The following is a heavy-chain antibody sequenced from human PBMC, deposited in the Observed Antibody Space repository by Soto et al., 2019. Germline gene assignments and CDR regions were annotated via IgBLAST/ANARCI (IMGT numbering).Heavy chain of an antibody. J-gene: IGHJ5*02. CDR3: ARGYNDFWSGYFTWFDP. Sequence: GSLRLSCAASGFTFSSYAMSWVRQAPGKGLEWVSGISGSGGSTYYADSVKGRFTISRDNSKNQFSLKLSSVTAADTAVYYCARGYNDFWSGYFTWFDPWGQGTLVTVSS. CDR2: ISGSGGST. D-gene: IGHD3-3*01. CDR1: GFTFSSYA. V-gene: IGHV3-23*01.